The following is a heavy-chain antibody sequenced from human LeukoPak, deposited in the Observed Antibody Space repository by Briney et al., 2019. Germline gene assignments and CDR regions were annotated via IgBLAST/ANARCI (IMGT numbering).Heavy chain of an antibody. CDR3: ARRARAIDN. D-gene: IGHD5-12*01. Sequence: KPSETLSLTCTVSGGSISNDYWSWIRQSPGKGLEWIGFIYYSGSTNYNPSLKSRVTISVDTSKNQFSLKLSSVTATDTAVYYCARRARAIDNWGQGTLGTASS. CDR2: IYYSGST. CDR1: GGSISNDY. J-gene: IGHJ4*02. V-gene: IGHV4-59*08.